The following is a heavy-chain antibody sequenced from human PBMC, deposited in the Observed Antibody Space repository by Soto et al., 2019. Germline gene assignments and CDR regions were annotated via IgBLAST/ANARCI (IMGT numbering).Heavy chain of an antibody. Sequence: SETLSLPCAVYGGSFSRYYWSWIRQPPGKGLEWIGEINHSGSTNYNPSLKSRVTISVDTSKNQFSLKLSSVTAADTAVYYCARCIAVTKASFDYWGQGTLVTVSS. CDR2: INHSGST. D-gene: IGHD6-19*01. CDR3: ARCIAVTKASFDY. V-gene: IGHV4-34*01. CDR1: GGSFSRYY. J-gene: IGHJ4*02.